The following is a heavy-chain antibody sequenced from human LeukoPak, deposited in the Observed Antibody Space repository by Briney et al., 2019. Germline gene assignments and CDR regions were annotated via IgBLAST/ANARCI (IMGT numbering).Heavy chain of an antibody. CDR3: ARLVPDYYGSGSRFDY. Sequence: SETLSLTCTFSGDSFSSYYWTWIRQPPGMALEWIGHIVYSGTTNYNPSLKSRVTMLIDTSKKQFSLKLSSVTAADTAVYYCARLVPDYYGSGSRFDYWGQGTLVTVSS. CDR2: IVYSGTT. J-gene: IGHJ4*02. V-gene: IGHV4-59*08. CDR1: GDSFSSYY. D-gene: IGHD3-10*01.